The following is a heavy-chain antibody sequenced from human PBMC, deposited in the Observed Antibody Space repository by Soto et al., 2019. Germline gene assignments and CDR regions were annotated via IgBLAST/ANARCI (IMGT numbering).Heavy chain of an antibody. J-gene: IGHJ6*02. V-gene: IGHV1-69*12. CDR3: ARVQAVPGIYNYYGLDV. CDR1: GGTFSNYA. CDR2: IVPIFGTV. D-gene: IGHD6-19*01. Sequence: QDQLVQSGAEVRKPGSSVKVSCKASGGTFSNYALSWVRQAPGEGLEGMGGIVPIFGTVNYAQKFQGRVTIIADESTTTAYMELSSLISEDTAVYYCARVQAVPGIYNYYGLDVWGQGTTVTVSS.